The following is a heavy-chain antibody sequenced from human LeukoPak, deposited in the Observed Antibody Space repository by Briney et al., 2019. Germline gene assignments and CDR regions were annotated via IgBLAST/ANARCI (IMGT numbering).Heavy chain of an antibody. Sequence: PGGSLRLSCAASGFTFSSYSMNWVRQAPGKGLEWVSYINSGSSSIYYADSVKGRFTISRDNSKNMLYLQMNSLRAEDTAVYYCARDYKWNDVGYFDYWGQGTLITVSS. V-gene: IGHV3-48*01. J-gene: IGHJ4*02. CDR3: ARDYKWNDVGYFDY. CDR2: INSGSSSI. CDR1: GFTFSSYS. D-gene: IGHD1-20*01.